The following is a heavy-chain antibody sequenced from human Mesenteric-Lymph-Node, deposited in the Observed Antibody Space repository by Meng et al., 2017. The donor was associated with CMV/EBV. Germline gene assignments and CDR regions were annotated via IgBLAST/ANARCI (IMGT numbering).Heavy chain of an antibody. D-gene: IGHD1-1*01. CDR3: SRDVNWVLFDY. Sequence: GESLKISCAASGFTFSSYAMHWVRQAPGKGLEWVAVISYDGSNKYYADSVKGRFTVSRDNARNTLYLQMNSLRAEDTAVYYCSRDVNWVLFDYWGQGTLVTVSS. CDR2: ISYDGSNK. V-gene: IGHV3-30*04. CDR1: GFTFSSYA. J-gene: IGHJ4*02.